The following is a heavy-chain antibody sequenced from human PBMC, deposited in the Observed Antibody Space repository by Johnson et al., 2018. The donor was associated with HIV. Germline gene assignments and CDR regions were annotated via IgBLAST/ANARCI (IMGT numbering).Heavy chain of an antibody. CDR2: ISSSGSSI. CDR3: ARENWGQRMNAFDI. D-gene: IGHD7-27*01. Sequence: QVQLVESGGGLVKPRGSLRLSCAASGFIFRDYYMSWIRQAPGKGLEWVSYISSSGSSIYYADSVKGRFTISRDNAKSSLYLQMNGLRAEDTAVYYCARENWGQRMNAFDIWGQGTMVTVSS. CDR1: GFIFRDYY. V-gene: IGHV3-11*04. J-gene: IGHJ3*02.